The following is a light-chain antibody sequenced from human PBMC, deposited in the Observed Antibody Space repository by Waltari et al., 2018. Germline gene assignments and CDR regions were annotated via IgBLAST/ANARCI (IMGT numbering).Light chain of an antibody. CDR1: QSSSRY. Sequence: EIVLTQSPGTLSLSPGERATLSCWASQSSSRYLAWYQPKPCQASRLLIYCASSRATGIPDRFSGSGSGTDFSLTISRLEPEDFAVYYCQNHERLPAMFGQGTKVEIK. CDR2: CAS. CDR3: QNHERLPAM. J-gene: IGKJ1*01. V-gene: IGKV3-20*01.